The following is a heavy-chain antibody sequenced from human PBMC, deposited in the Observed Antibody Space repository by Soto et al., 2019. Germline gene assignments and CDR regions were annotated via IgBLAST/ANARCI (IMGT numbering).Heavy chain of an antibody. D-gene: IGHD6-6*01. CDR1: GFTFRQYG. CDR3: ARDAAARDGRGGMDV. CDR2: IFYDESKG. Sequence: PGGSLRLSCAASGFTFRQYGMHWVRQAPGKGLEWVAVIFYDESKGYYADSVRGRFTISRDNSNNMLYLQMNSLRGEDTALYYCARDAAARDGRGGMDVWGQGTTVTVSS. J-gene: IGHJ6*02. V-gene: IGHV3-33*01.